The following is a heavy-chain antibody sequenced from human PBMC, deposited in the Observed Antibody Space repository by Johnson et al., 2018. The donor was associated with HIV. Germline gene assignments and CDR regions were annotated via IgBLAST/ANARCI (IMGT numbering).Heavy chain of an antibody. CDR1: GFSFSSYG. J-gene: IGHJ3*02. CDR3: AKVRRPGGVRDVFDI. CDR2: LWYDGSNK. V-gene: IGHV3-33*06. D-gene: IGHD2-8*02. Sequence: QVQLVESGGGVVQPGRSLRLSCAASGFSFSSYGMHWVRQLPGKGLEWVAVLWYDGSNKSYADSVKGRFSISRANSKDSLSLQMNSLRHEDTAVYYCAKVRRPGGVRDVFDIWGQGTTVTVSS.